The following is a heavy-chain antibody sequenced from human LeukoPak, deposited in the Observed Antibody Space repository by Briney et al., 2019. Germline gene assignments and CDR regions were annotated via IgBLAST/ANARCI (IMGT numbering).Heavy chain of an antibody. CDR3: ARASGCTSCYFVGDWFDP. CDR1: GYTFTGYY. D-gene: IGHD2-2*01. Sequence: ASVKVSCKASGYTFTGYYMHWVRQAPGQGLEWMGWINPNSGGTNYAQKFQGRVTTTRDTSISTAYMELSRLRSDDTAVYYCARASGCTSCYFVGDWFDPWGQGTLVTVSS. J-gene: IGHJ5*02. CDR2: INPNSGGT. V-gene: IGHV1-2*02.